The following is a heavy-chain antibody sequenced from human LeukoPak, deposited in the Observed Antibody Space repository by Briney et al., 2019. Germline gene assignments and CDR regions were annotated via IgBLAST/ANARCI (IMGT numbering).Heavy chain of an antibody. Sequence: GGSLRLSCAASGFTFSSYWMSWVRQAPGKGLEWVANIKQDGSEKYYVDSVKGRFTISRDNAKNTLYLQMNSLRAEDTAVYYCAREGYSGYDDYWGQGTLVTVSS. J-gene: IGHJ4*02. D-gene: IGHD5-12*01. CDR2: IKQDGSEK. CDR3: AREGYSGYDDY. V-gene: IGHV3-7*01. CDR1: GFTFSSYW.